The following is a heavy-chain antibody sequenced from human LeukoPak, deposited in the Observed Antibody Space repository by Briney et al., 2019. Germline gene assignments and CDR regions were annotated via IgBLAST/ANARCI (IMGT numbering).Heavy chain of an antibody. D-gene: IGHD2-15*01. CDR3: APASMTYDY. J-gene: IGHJ4*02. CDR2: INPESGGT. CDR1: GYTFTDYS. Sequence: GASVKVSCKASGYTFTDYSMHWVRQAPGQGLEWMGWINPESGGTNYAQKFQGRITMTRDMSISTAYMELSSLRSDDTAVYYCAPASMTYDYWGQGTPVTVSS. V-gene: IGHV1-2*02.